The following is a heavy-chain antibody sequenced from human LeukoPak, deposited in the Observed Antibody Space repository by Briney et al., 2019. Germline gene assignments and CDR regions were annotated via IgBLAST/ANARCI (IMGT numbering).Heavy chain of an antibody. CDR1: GFTFSSYS. CDR3: GRVERDQYYDFWSGYYGGAFDY. CDR2: ISSSSSYI. Sequence: GGSLRLSCAASGFTFSSYSMNWVRQAPGKGLEWVSSISSSSSYIYYADSVKGRFTISRDNAKNSLYLQMNSLRAEDTAVYYCGRVERDQYYDFWSGYYGGAFDYWGQGTLVTVSS. V-gene: IGHV3-21*01. J-gene: IGHJ4*02. D-gene: IGHD3-3*01.